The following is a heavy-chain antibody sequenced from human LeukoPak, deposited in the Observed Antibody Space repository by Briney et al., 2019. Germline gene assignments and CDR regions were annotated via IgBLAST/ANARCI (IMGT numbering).Heavy chain of an antibody. D-gene: IGHD1-1*01. CDR3: ARTGTETTQLHFDY. CDR2: FSSSTSTI. CDR1: GFTFSSHS. Sequence: PGGSLRLSCAASGFTFSSHSMNWVRQAPGKGLEWVSYFSSSTSTIYYADSVKGRFTVSRDNAKNSLYLQMNSLRDEDTAVYYCARTGTETTQLHFDYWGQGTLVTVSS. J-gene: IGHJ4*02. V-gene: IGHV3-48*02.